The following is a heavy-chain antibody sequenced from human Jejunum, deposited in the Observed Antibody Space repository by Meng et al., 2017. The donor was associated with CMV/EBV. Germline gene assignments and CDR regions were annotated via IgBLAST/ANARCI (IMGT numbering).Heavy chain of an antibody. D-gene: IGHD4-17*01. J-gene: IGHJ3*01. Sequence: RFAFNPRNINWVRQAPGKGLDWVSFISFTTNYIYYADSVKGRFTISRDNAKNSVYLQMDSLRAEDTAVYYCTRDLYYGDPAAFDLWGQGTMVTVSS. V-gene: IGHV3-21*01. CDR1: RFAFNPRN. CDR2: ISFTTNYI. CDR3: TRDLYYGDPAAFDL.